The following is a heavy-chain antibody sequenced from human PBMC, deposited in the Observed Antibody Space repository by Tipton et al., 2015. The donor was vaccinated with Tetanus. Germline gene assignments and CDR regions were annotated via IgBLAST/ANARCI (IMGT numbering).Heavy chain of an antibody. CDR3: ASGSSIRHGLDV. V-gene: IGHV4-4*07. D-gene: IGHD2-2*01. Sequence: TLSLTCTVSGGSTRDFYWSWIRQPAGERLEWIGRIYYSGSTIYNPSLKSRVTMSVDTSMHQFSLKLSSVTAADTAVYYCASGSSIRHGLDVWGHGTSVTVSS. CDR2: IYYSGST. CDR1: GGSTRDFY. J-gene: IGHJ6*02.